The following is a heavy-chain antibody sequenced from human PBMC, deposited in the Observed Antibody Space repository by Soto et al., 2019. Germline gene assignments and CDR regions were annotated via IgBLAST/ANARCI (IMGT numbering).Heavy chain of an antibody. Sequence: QPGGSLRLSCAASGFIFENFGMSWVRQAPGKGLEWISSISGSGFKKYYADSVKGRFTISRDNSKSTVYLELNNLSAEDTAVYHCAKNQGVELVPLATVDWFDPWGQGSVGTVSS. D-gene: IGHD1-26*01. J-gene: IGHJ5*02. V-gene: IGHV3-23*01. CDR3: AKNQGVELVPLATVDWFDP. CDR2: ISGSGFKK. CDR1: GFIFENFG.